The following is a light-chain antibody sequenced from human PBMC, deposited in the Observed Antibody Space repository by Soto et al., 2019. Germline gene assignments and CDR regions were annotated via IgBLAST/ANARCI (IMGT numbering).Light chain of an antibody. CDR2: DVS. Sequence: QSVLTQPASVSGSPGQSITISCTGTSSDVGGYNYVSWYQHHPGKAPKLIIYDVSNRPSGVSNRFSGSKSGNTASLTISGLQLEDEADYYCSSYTTSNTRQIVFGTGTKLTVL. J-gene: IGLJ1*01. CDR1: SSDVGGYNY. CDR3: SSYTTSNTRQIV. V-gene: IGLV2-14*03.